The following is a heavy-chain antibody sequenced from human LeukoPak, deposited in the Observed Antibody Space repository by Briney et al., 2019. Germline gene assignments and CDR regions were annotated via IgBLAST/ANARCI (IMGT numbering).Heavy chain of an antibody. D-gene: IGHD1-26*01. CDR2: IFYSGRT. J-gene: IGHJ4*02. V-gene: IGHV4-59*12. CDR1: GGSINNFY. CDR3: ARLYSGSYSYYDY. Sequence: PSETLSLTCTVSGGSINNFYWSWFRQSPGKGLEWIAFIFYSGRTKCNPSLESRVTMSVDTSKNQFSLKLSSVTAADTAVYYCARLYSGSYSYYDYWGQGTLVTVSS.